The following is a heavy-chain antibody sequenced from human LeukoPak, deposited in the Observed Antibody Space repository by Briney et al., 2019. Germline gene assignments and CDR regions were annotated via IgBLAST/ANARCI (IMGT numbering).Heavy chain of an antibody. J-gene: IGHJ3*02. CDR1: GGSISSGGYY. Sequence: PSETLSLTCTVSGGSISSGGYYWSWIRQPPGKGLEWIGYIYHSGSTYYNPSLKSRVTISVDTSKNQFSLKLSSVTAADTAVYYCAGGFGELYAFDIWGQGTMVTVSS. V-gene: IGHV4-30-2*05. CDR3: AGGFGELYAFDI. D-gene: IGHD3-10*01. CDR2: IYHSGST.